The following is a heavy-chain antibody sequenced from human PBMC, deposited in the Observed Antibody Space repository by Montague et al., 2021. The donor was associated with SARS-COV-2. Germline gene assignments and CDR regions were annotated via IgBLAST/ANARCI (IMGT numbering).Heavy chain of an antibody. V-gene: IGHV2-5*01. CDR2: IYWNGDK. CDR1: GFSLRSDDEG. Sequence: PALVKPTQTLTLTCTFSGFSLRSDDEGVAWIRQSPGQALEWLAVIYWNGDKRYSPSLQRRLTITKDTSENQVVLTMTNMDPVDTATYYCAHRGMIRGIIFDYWGQGTLVTVSS. CDR3: AHRGMIRGIIFDY. D-gene: IGHD3-10*01. J-gene: IGHJ4*02.